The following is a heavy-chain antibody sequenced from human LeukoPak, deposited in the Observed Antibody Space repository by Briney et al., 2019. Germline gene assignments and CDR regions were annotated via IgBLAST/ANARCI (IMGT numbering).Heavy chain of an antibody. D-gene: IGHD5-12*01. J-gene: IGHJ4*02. Sequence: PGGSLRLSCAASGFTFSSYAMHWVRQAPGKGLEYVSAISSNGGSTYYANSVKGRFTISRDNSKNTLYLQMNSLRAEDTAVYYCAKVPRAPSGYDPMANDYWGQGTLVTVSS. CDR2: ISSNGGST. CDR1: GFTFSSYA. V-gene: IGHV3-64*01. CDR3: AKVPRAPSGYDPMANDY.